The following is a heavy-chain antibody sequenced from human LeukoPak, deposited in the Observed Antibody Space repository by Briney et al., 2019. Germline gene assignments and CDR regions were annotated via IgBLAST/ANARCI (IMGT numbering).Heavy chain of an antibody. J-gene: IGHJ4*02. V-gene: IGHV3-30*02. CDR1: GFTFSSYW. CDR2: IRYDGSNK. Sequence: PGGSLRLSCEASGFTFSSYWMHWVRQAPGKGLEWVAFIRYDGSNKYYADSVKGRFTISRDNSKNTLYLQMNSLRAEDTAVYYCAKDFPGGEWFGELLFWGQGTLVTVSS. D-gene: IGHD3-10*01. CDR3: AKDFPGGEWFGELLF.